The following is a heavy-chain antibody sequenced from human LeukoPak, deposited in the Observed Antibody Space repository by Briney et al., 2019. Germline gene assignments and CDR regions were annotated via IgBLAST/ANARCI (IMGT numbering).Heavy chain of an antibody. CDR2: ICGSGGST. V-gene: IGHV3-23*01. Sequence: GGSLRLSCAASGFTFSSYAMSWVRQAPGKGLEWVSAICGSGGSTYYADSVKGRFTISRDNSKNTLYLQMNSLRAEDTAVYYCAKTLGYCSSTSCPPWNYWRQGTLVTVSS. CDR1: GFTFSSYA. J-gene: IGHJ4*02. CDR3: AKTLGYCSSTSCPPWNY. D-gene: IGHD2-2*01.